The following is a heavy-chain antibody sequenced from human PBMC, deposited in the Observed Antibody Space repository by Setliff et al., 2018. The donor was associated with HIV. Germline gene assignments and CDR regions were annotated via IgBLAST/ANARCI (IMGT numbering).Heavy chain of an antibody. V-gene: IGHV4-4*07. D-gene: IGHD3-10*01. CDR3: ARDRHSSGLGSYGP. J-gene: IGHJ5*02. CDR1: GGSFGVYR. CDR2: IDSSGTT. Sequence: KPSETLSLTCTISGGSFGVYRWGWIRQSAGWGLEWIGRIDSSGTTDYKPSLKGRVAISVDTSRNQFSLRVTSVTAADTAVYFCARDRHSSGLGSYGPWGPGILVTVSS.